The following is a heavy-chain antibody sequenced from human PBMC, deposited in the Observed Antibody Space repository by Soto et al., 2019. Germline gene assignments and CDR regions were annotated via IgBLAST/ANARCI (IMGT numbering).Heavy chain of an antibody. CDR2: INGDGSNT. D-gene: IGHD4-17*01. CDR1: GLTFSDYW. J-gene: IGHJ5*02. CDR3: VRSMTTLTIDWLDP. V-gene: IGHV3-74*01. Sequence: EVQLVESGGGLVQRGGSLRLSCAASGLTFSDYWMHWVRQAPGKGPVWLSRINGDGSNTNHAHFVKGRFTISRDNAKNTLYLQINSLRAEDTAVYYCVRSMTTLTIDWLDPWGRGTQVTVSS.